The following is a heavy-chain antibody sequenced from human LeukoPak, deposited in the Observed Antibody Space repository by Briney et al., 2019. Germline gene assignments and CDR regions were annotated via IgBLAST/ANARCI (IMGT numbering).Heavy chain of an antibody. D-gene: IGHD1-7*01. CDR3: ASSITATTVYFDY. V-gene: IGHV3-7*01. CDR2: IKQDGSEK. Sequence: GGSLRLSCAASGFTFSSYPMSWVRQAPGKGLEWVANIKQDGSEKYYVDSVKGRFTISRDNAKNSLYLQMNSLRAEDTAVYYCASSITATTVYFDYWGQGTLVTVSS. CDR1: GFTFSSYP. J-gene: IGHJ4*02.